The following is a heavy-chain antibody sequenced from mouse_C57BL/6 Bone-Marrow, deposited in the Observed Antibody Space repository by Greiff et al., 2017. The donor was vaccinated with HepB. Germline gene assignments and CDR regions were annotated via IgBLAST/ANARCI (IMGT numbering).Heavy chain of an antibody. CDR1: GYSFTGYY. CDR3: AKAYYYGSSYFDY. D-gene: IGHD1-1*01. Sequence: VQLKESGPELVKPGASVKISCKASGYSFTGYYMNWVKQSPEKSLEWIGEINPSTGGTTYNQKFKAKATLTVDKSSSTAYMQLKSLKAEDSAVYYCAKAYYYGSSYFDYWGQGTTLTVSS. J-gene: IGHJ2*01. CDR2: INPSTGGT. V-gene: IGHV1-42*01.